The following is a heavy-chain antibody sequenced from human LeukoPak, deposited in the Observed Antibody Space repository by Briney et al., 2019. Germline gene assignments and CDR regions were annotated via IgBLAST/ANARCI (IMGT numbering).Heavy chain of an antibody. D-gene: IGHD3-22*01. V-gene: IGHV3-11*06. CDR2: ISSSSSYT. CDR1: GFTFSDYY. Sequence: GGSLRLSCAASGFTFSDYYMSWIRQAPGKGLEWVSYISSSSSYTNYADSVKGRFTISRDNAKNSLYLQMNSLRAEDTAVYYCARYYYDSRGYRYFQHWGQGTLVTVSS. CDR3: ARYYYDSRGYRYFQH. J-gene: IGHJ1*01.